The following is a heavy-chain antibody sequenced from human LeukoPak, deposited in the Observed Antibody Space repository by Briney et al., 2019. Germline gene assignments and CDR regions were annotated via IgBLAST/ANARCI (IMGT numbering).Heavy chain of an antibody. J-gene: IGHJ4*02. Sequence: ASVKVSCKASGYTFTSYYMHWVRQAPGQRLEWMGWINAGNGNTKYSQKFQGRVTITRDTSASTAYMELSSLRSEDTAVYYCASSSMIVVALGYWGQGTLVTVSS. CDR2: INAGNGNT. CDR3: ASSSMIVVALGY. D-gene: IGHD3-22*01. V-gene: IGHV1-3*01. CDR1: GYTFTSYY.